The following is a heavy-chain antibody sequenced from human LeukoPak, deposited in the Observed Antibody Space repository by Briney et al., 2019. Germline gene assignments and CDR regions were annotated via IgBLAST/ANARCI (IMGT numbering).Heavy chain of an antibody. CDR1: GGSFSGYY. CDR2: INHSGST. J-gene: IGHJ4*02. D-gene: IGHD6-19*01. Sequence: PSETLSLTCAVYGGSFSGYYWSWIRQPPGKGLEWIGEINHSGSTNYKPSLKSRVTISVDTSKNQFSLKLSSVTAADTAVYYCARGPPIAVAGKGGHFDYWGQGTLVTVSS. V-gene: IGHV4-34*01. CDR3: ARGPPIAVAGKGGHFDY.